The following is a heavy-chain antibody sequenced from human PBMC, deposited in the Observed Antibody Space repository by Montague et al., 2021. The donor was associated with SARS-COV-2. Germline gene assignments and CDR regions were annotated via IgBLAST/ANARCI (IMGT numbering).Heavy chain of an antibody. CDR1: GFSFGSYG. D-gene: IGHD2-2*01. Sequence: SLRLSCAASGFSFGSYGMHWVRQAPGKGLEWVAVISFDGSNKYYAESVKGRLTISRDNAMNTLDLQMNSLRAEDTAIYYCAESVLVVPAAINYYYGMDVWGHGTTVTVSS. V-gene: IGHV3-30*03. CDR3: AESVLVVPAAINYYYGMDV. J-gene: IGHJ6*02. CDR2: ISFDGSNK.